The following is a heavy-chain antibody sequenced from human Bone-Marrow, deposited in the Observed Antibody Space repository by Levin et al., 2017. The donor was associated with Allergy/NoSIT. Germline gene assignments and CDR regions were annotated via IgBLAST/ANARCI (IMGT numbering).Heavy chain of an antibody. Sequence: GGSLRLSCAGSGFDFSSHAMSWVRQAPGKGLEWVSVISGTGNSAYYADSVKGRFTISRDNSKNTVYLQMDSLRADETAGYYCARQNYSSGWYPNDYWGKGTLVTVSS. V-gene: IGHV3-23*01. J-gene: IGHJ4*02. D-gene: IGHD6-19*01. CDR1: GFDFSSHA. CDR3: ARQNYSSGWYPNDY. CDR2: ISGTGNSA.